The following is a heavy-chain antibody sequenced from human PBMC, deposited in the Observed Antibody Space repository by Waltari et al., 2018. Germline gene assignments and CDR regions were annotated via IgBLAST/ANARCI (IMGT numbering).Heavy chain of an antibody. CDR3: ASTYASGLGAFGI. Sequence: QVQLVQSGAEVKKPGASVRVSCKASGYTFTSYAMHWVRQAPGQRLEWMGWINTGNGNTKYSQKFQGRVTITRDTSASTAYMELSSLRSEDTTVYYCASTYASGLGAFGIWGQGTMVTVSS. D-gene: IGHD3-10*01. V-gene: IGHV1-3*04. CDR1: GYTFTSYA. CDR2: INTGNGNT. J-gene: IGHJ3*02.